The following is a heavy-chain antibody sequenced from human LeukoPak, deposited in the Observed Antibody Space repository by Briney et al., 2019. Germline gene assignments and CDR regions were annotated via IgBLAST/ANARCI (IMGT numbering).Heavy chain of an antibody. V-gene: IGHV4-59*01. CDR3: ARGQNWFDP. CDR1: GGSISSYY. Sequence: SETLSPTCTVSGGSISSYYWSWLRQPPGKGLEWIGYIYYSGSTNYNPSLKSRVTISVDTSKNQFSLKLSSVTAADTAVYYCARGQNWFDPWGQGTLVTVSS. J-gene: IGHJ5*02. CDR2: IYYSGST.